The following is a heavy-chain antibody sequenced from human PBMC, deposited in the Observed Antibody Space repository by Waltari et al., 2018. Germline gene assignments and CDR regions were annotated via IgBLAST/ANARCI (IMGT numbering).Heavy chain of an antibody. V-gene: IGHV3-23*01. CDR2: ISGSGGST. Sequence: EVQLLESGGGLVQPGGSLRLSCAASGFTFSSYAMSWVRQAPGKGREWVSAISGSGGSTYYADSVKGRFTISRDNSKNTLYLQMNSLRAEDTAVYYCAKVGSSGWSMYYFDYWGQGTLVTVSS. J-gene: IGHJ4*02. CDR1: GFTFSSYA. CDR3: AKVGSSGWSMYYFDY. D-gene: IGHD6-19*01.